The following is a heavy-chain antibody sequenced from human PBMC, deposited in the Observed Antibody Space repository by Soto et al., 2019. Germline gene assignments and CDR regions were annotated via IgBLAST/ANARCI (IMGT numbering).Heavy chain of an antibody. J-gene: IGHJ4*02. CDR1: GFTFSSYA. CDR2: ISGSGGST. CDR3: ATDYYWDY. V-gene: IGHV3-23*01. Sequence: EVQLLESGGGLVQPGGSLRLSCAASGFTFSSYAMSWVRQAPGKGLEWVSAISGSGGSTYYADSVKGRFTISRDNSKNTLYLQMNSLRSADTDVYYCATDYYWDYWGQGTLVTVSS.